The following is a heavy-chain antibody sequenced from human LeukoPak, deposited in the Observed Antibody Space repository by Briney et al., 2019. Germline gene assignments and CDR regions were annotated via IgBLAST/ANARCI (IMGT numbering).Heavy chain of an antibody. V-gene: IGHV4-30-2*01. CDR1: GGSISSGGYY. D-gene: IGHD2-2*02. CDR2: IYHSGST. J-gene: IGHJ5*02. Sequence: PSETLSLTCTVSGGSISSGGYYWSWIRQPPGKGLEWIGYIYHSGSTYYNPSLKSRVTISVDRSKNQFSLKLSSVTAADTAVYYCARSIVVVPAAIGKTHYWFDPWGQGTLVTVSS. CDR3: ARSIVVVPAAIGKTHYWFDP.